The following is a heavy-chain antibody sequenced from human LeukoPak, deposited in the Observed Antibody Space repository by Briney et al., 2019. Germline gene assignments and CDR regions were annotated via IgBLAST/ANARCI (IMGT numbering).Heavy chain of an antibody. CDR1: GGTFSSYA. J-gene: IGHJ4*02. V-gene: IGHV1-69*04. CDR3: ARSYYDSSGYYDY. D-gene: IGHD3-22*01. Sequence: SVKVSCKASGGTFSSYAISWVRQAPGQGLEWMGRIIPILGIANYAQKFQGRVTITADKSTSTAYMELSSLRSEDTAVYYCARSYYDSSGYYDYWGQGTLVTVSS. CDR2: IIPILGIA.